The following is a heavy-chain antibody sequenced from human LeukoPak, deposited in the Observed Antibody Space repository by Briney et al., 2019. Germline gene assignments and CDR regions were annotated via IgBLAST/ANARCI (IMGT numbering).Heavy chain of an antibody. D-gene: IGHD6-19*01. V-gene: IGHV3-30-3*01. J-gene: IGHJ6*04. CDR2: ISYDGSNK. Sequence: GGSLRLSCAASGFTFSSYAMHWVRQAPGKGLEWVAVISYDGSNKYYADSVKGRFTISRDNAKNSLYLQMNSLRAEDTAVYYCARDSPVGPGWPPYYYGMDVWGKGTTVTVSS. CDR3: ARDSPVGPGWPPYYYGMDV. CDR1: GFTFSSYA.